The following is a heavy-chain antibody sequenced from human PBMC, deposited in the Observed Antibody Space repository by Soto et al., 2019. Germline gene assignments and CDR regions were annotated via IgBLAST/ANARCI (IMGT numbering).Heavy chain of an antibody. J-gene: IGHJ2*01. D-gene: IGHD4-4*01. CDR1: GFTFSSYA. CDR3: ARPLWRDDYNWGYFDL. V-gene: IGHV3-30-3*01. CDR2: ISYDGSNK. Sequence: ESGGGVVQPGRSLRLSCAASGFTFSSYAMHWVRQAPGKGLEWVAVISYDGSNKYYADSVKGRFTISRDNSKNTLYLQMNSLRAEDTAVYYCARPLWRDDYNWGYFDLWGRGTLVTGSS.